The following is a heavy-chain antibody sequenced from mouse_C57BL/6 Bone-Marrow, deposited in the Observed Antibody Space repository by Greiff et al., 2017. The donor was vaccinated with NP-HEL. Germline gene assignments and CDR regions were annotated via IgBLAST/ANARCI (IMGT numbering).Heavy chain of an antibody. D-gene: IGHD2-4*01. CDR1: GFTFSDYY. V-gene: IGHV5-16*01. CDR2: INSDGSST. CDR3: AREVGLRRRTYAIDY. J-gene: IGHJ4*01. Sequence: EVMLVESEGGLVQPGSSMKLSCTASGFTFSDYYMAWVRQVPEKGLEWVANINSDGSSTYYLDSLKSRFILSRDNATNILYLQMSSLKSEDTATYYCAREVGLRRRTYAIDYWGQGTSVTVSS.